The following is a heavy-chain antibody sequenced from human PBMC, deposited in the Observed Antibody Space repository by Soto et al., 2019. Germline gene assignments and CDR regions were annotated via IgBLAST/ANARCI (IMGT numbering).Heavy chain of an antibody. V-gene: IGHV3-30-3*01. Sequence: PGGSLRLSCAASGFTFSSYAMHWVRQAPGKGLEWVAVISYDGSNKYYADSVKGRFTISRDNSKNTLYLQMNSLRAEDTAVYYCARDLDSNYGIFDYWGQG. CDR3: ARDLDSNYGIFDY. D-gene: IGHD4-4*01. CDR1: GFTFSSYA. CDR2: ISYDGSNK. J-gene: IGHJ4*02.